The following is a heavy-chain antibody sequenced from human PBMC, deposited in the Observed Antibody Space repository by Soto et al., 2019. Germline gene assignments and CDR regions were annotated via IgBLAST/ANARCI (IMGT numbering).Heavy chain of an antibody. V-gene: IGHV3-9*01. CDR1: GFTFDDYA. J-gene: IGHJ4*02. D-gene: IGHD2-15*01. CDR3: AKGGPDGFCSGGRCYFDY. CDR2: NSWNSNII. Sequence: EVQLVESGGGLVQPGRSLRLSCAASGFTFDDYAMHWVRRVPGKCLEWVSSNSWNSNIIGYADSVKGRFTISRDNAKNSLYLQMNSLRPEDTALYYCAKGGPDGFCSGGRCYFDYWGQGTLVTVSS.